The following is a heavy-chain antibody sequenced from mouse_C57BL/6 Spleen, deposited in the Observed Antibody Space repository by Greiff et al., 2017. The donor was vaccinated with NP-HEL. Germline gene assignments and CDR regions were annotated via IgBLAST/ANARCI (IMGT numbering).Heavy chain of an antibody. D-gene: IGHD1-1*01. Sequence: QVQLQQPGAELVMPGASVKLSCKASGYTFTSYWMHWVKQRPGQGLEWIGEIDPSDSYTNYNQKFKGKSTLTVDKSSSTAYMQLSSLTSEDSAVYYCASLGYYGVAYWGQGTLVTVSA. CDR1: GYTFTSYW. CDR3: ASLGYYGVAY. CDR2: IDPSDSYT. V-gene: IGHV1-69*01. J-gene: IGHJ3*01.